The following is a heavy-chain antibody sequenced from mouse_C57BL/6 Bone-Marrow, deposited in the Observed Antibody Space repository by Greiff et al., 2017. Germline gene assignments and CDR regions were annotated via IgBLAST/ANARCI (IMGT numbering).Heavy chain of an antibody. D-gene: IGHD1-1*02. J-gene: IGHJ1*03. Sequence: QVQLKESGAELVRPGTSVKMSCKASGYTFTNYWIGWAKQRPGHGLEWIGDIYPGGGYTNYNEKFKGKATLTADKSSSTPYMQFSSLTSEDSAIYYCARGGYYWYFDVWGTGTTVTVSS. CDR2: IYPGGGYT. CDR3: ARGGYYWYFDV. CDR1: GYTFTNYW. V-gene: IGHV1-63*01.